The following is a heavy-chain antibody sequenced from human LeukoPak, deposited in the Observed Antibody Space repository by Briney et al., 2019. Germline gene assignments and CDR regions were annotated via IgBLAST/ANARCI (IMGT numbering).Heavy chain of an antibody. J-gene: IGHJ4*02. CDR1: GFTFSRYS. CDR2: IYSGGTT. D-gene: IGHD6-13*01. CDR3: ARDPPGIAASVSGG. V-gene: IGHV3-53*01. Sequence: GGSLRLSCAASGFTFSRYSMNWVRQAPGKGLEWVALIYSGGTTNYADSVKGRFTISRDNSKNTLYLQMTNVRDEDTAVYYCARDPPGIAASVSGGWGQGTLVTVSS.